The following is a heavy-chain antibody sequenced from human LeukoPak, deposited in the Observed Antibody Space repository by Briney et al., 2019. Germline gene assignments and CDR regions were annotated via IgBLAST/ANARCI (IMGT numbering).Heavy chain of an antibody. D-gene: IGHD6-19*01. CDR2: VYSGGTT. CDR3: AKATAVPGPPYHHYYMGV. J-gene: IGHJ6*03. Sequence: GESLRLSCAASEFTVSGNYMSWVRQAPGKGPEWVSVVYSGGTTYYADSVRGRFTISRDNSKNTLYLQMNGLRAEDTAIYYCAKATAVPGPPYHHYYMGVWGKGTTVTVSS. CDR1: EFTVSGNY. V-gene: IGHV3-66*02.